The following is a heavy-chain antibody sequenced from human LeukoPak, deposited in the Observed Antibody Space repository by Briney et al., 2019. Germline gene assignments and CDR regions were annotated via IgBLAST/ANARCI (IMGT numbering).Heavy chain of an antibody. V-gene: IGHV4-34*01. J-gene: IGHJ3*02. CDR3: ARGLAIAAAGINAFDI. CDR2: INHSGST. CDR1: GGSFSGYY. Sequence: SETLSLTCAVYGGSFSGYYWSWIRQPPGKGLEWIGEINHSGSTNYNPSLKSRVTISVDTSKNQFSLKLSSVTAADTAVYCCARGLAIAAAGINAFDIWGQGTMVTVSS. D-gene: IGHD6-13*01.